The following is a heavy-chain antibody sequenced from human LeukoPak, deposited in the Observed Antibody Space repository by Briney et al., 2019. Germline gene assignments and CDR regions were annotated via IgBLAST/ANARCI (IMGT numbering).Heavy chain of an antibody. CDR2: TRYRSTWMT. J-gene: IGHJ4*02. CDR1: GDSVSNKSVS. Sequence: SQTLSLTCAISGDSVSNKSVSWSWIRQSPSGGLEFLGRTRYRSTWMTFYSLSVQSRMTINADTSRNHVSLRLNSVTPEDTALYYCVRDFNWGFDYWGQGTLVTVSS. D-gene: IGHD7-27*01. CDR3: VRDFNWGFDY. V-gene: IGHV6-1*01.